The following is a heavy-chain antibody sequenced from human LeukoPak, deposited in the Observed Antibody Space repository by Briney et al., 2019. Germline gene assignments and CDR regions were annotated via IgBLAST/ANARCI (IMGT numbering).Heavy chain of an antibody. D-gene: IGHD2-15*01. CDR3: ARGLGYCSGGSCLAFDY. CDR1: GYSISSYC. J-gene: IGHJ4*02. Sequence: PSETLSLTGTGSGYSISSYCWGWLRQRAGLGWKWIGRVKTSGSTSYNPSPTSRVTMSVDTSKHQLSLKLSSVTAADTAVYYCARGLGYCSGGSCLAFDYWGQGTLVTVSS. CDR2: VKTSGST. V-gene: IGHV4-4*07.